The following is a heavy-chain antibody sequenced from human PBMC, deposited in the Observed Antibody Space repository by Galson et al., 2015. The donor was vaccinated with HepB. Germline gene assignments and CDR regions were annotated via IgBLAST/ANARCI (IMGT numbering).Heavy chain of an antibody. J-gene: IGHJ3*02. D-gene: IGHD3-10*01. V-gene: IGHV1-46*01. CDR2: INPSGGST. CDR3: ARGRRDLGGSGSYYIDAFDI. Sequence: SVKVSCKASGYTFTSYYMHWVRQAPGQGLEWMGIINPSGGSTSYAQKFQGRVTMTRDTSTSTVYMELSSLRSEDTAVYYCARGRRDLGGSGSYYIDAFDIWGQGTMVTVSS. CDR1: GYTFTSYY.